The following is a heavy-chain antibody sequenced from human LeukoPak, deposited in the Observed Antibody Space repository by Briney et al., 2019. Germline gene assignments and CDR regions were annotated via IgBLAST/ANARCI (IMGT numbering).Heavy chain of an antibody. CDR3: ARAPYTTVVYWYFDL. CDR2: ISSSGGTI. CDR1: GFTFSDYE. J-gene: IGHJ2*01. V-gene: IGHV3-48*03. Sequence: GGSLKLSCAASGFTFSDYEMNWVRQAPGKGLEWVSYISSSGGTIYYTDSVKGRFTISRDNTKNSLYLQMNRPRAEDTAVYYCARAPYTTVVYWYFDLWGRGTLVTVSS. D-gene: IGHD1-1*01.